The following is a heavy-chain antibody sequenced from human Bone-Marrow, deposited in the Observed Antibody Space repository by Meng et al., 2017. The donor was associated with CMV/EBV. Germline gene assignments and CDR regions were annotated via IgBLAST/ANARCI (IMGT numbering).Heavy chain of an antibody. V-gene: IGHV4-59*01. CDR1: GGSISSYY. Sequence: GSLRLSCTVSGGSISSYYWSWIRQPPGKGLEWIGYIYYSGSTNYNPSLKSRVTISVDTSKNQFSLKLSSVTAADTAVYYCARVDYDFWSGYWRLDPWGQGTLVTVSS. CDR2: IYYSGST. D-gene: IGHD3-3*01. CDR3: ARVDYDFWSGYWRLDP. J-gene: IGHJ5*02.